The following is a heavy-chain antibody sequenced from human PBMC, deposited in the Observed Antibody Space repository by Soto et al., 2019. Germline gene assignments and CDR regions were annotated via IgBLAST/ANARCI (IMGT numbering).Heavy chain of an antibody. CDR1: GYTFTSYA. CDR3: ARGASSVTTFYFDL. J-gene: IGHJ2*01. CDR2: INPGNGNT. Sequence: QVQVVQSGAEVKKPGASVKVSCKASGYTFTSYAIHWVRQAPGQRLEWMGGINPGNGNTKNSQKLQGRVTITRDTFASTAYMELSSLRSEDTAVDYCARGASSVTTFYFDLWGRGPLVTVSS. V-gene: IGHV1-3*01. D-gene: IGHD4-17*01.